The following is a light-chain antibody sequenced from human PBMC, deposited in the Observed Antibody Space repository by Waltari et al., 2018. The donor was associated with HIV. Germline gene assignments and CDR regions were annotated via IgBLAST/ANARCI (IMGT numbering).Light chain of an antibody. V-gene: IGLV2-14*01. CDR3: SSYANTDTLL. J-gene: IGLJ3*02. Sequence: QSALTQPASVSGSPRQSITISCTGTRSDIGTYNLVSWYRQYPGMAPQLVIHGVETRPSGVSDRFSGSKSGNVASLTIASLQSEDEAEYYCSSYANTDTLLFGGGTKLTVL. CDR2: GVE. CDR1: RSDIGTYNL.